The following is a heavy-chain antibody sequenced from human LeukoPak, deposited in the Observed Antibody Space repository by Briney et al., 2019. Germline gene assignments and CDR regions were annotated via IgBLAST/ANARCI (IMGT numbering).Heavy chain of an antibody. D-gene: IGHD6-13*01. Sequence: SETLSLTCSVSGGSISSSTYYWGWIRQPPGKGLEWIGNIYNSGSTYYNPSIKSRVTISVDTSKNQFSLKLSSVTAADTAVYYCARQAYSSNLGWFDPWGQGTLVTVSS. J-gene: IGHJ5*02. V-gene: IGHV4-39*01. CDR3: ARQAYSSNLGWFDP. CDR1: GGSISSSTYY. CDR2: IYNSGST.